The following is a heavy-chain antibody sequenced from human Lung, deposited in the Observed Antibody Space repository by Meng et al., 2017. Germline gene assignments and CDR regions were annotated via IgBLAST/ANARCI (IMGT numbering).Heavy chain of an antibody. CDR1: GGSFSDYY. CDR3: ARGPTTMAHDFDY. J-gene: IGHJ4*02. D-gene: IGHD4-11*01. Sequence: VQLQQWGAGLLKPSETLSLTCVVSGGSFSDYYRSWIRQPPGKGLEWIGEINHSGSTNYNPSLERRATISVDTSQNNLSLKLSSVTAADSAVYYCARGPTTMAHDFDYWGQGTLVTVSS. CDR2: INHSGST. V-gene: IGHV4-34*01.